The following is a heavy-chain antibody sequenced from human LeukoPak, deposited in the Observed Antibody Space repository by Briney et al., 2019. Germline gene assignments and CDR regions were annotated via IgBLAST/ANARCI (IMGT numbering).Heavy chain of an antibody. D-gene: IGHD5-18*01. J-gene: IGHJ4*02. Sequence: SETLSLTCAVSGYSISSPNGWGWIRQPPGKGLEWIGYIYYSGSIYYNPSLKSRVTMSVDTSKNQFSLKLSSVTAVDAAVYYCAKTDSYGYVHDYWGQGTLVTVSS. V-gene: IGHV4-28*05. CDR2: IYYSGSI. CDR1: GYSISSPNG. CDR3: AKTDSYGYVHDY.